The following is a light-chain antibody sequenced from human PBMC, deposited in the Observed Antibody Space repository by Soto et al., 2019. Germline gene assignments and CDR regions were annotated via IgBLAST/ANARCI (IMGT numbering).Light chain of an antibody. J-gene: IGLJ3*02. CDR3: AAWDDSLNGPV. V-gene: IGLV1-44*01. CDR1: SSNIGSNT. Sequence: QSVLTQPPSASGTPGQRVTISCSGSSSNIGSNTVNWYQQLPGTAPKLLIYSNNHRPSGVPDRFSGSNSGTSASLANSGLQSEDEADYYCAAWDDSLNGPVFGGGTKVTVL. CDR2: SNN.